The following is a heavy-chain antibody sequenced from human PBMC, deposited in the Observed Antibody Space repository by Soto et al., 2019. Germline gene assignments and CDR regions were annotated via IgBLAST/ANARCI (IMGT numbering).Heavy chain of an antibody. CDR1: GFPFTTYA. CDR2: INNNGATT. CDR3: AHPRGYGVFDAYDI. D-gene: IGHD4-17*01. J-gene: IGHJ3*02. V-gene: IGHV3-23*01. Sequence: GGSLRLSCAASGFPFTTYAMSWVRQAPGKGLEWVSAINNNGATTFYADTVQGRFTISRDNSMNTLYLQMNSLTFEDTAVYYCAHPRGYGVFDAYDIWGQGTMVIVSS.